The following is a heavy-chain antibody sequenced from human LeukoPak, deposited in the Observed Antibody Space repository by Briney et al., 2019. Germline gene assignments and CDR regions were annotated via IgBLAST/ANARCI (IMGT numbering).Heavy chain of an antibody. Sequence: VGTLRLSCSASGFTFNSYAMHWVRQGPAKGLEYVSAISSNGGSTYYADAVKGRFTIARDNSKNTLYLQMTSMRAEDTAVYYCVKSLPPYCYYGMDVWGQGTTVTVSS. V-gene: IGHV3-64D*09. CDR3: VKSLPPYCYYGMDV. CDR1: GFTFNSYA. CDR2: ISSNGGST. J-gene: IGHJ6*02.